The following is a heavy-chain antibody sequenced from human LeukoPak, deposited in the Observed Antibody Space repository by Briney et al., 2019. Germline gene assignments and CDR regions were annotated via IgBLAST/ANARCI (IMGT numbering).Heavy chain of an antibody. CDR1: GGTFSSYA. D-gene: IGHD6-19*01. CDR3: ARDMDGSGWSGY. CDR2: IIPIFGTA. Sequence: SVTVSCKASGGTFSSYAISWVRQAPGQGLEWMGGIIPIFGTANYAQKFQGRVTITADKSTSTAYMELSSLRSEDTAVYYCARDMDGSGWSGYWGQGTLVTVSS. J-gene: IGHJ4*02. V-gene: IGHV1-69*06.